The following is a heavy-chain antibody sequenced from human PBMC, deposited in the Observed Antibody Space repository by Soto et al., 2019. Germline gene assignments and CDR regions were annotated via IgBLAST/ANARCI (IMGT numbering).Heavy chain of an antibody. Sequence: GGSLRLSCAASGFTFSSYDMHWVRQAPGKGLEWVAVISYDGSNKYYADSVKGRFTISRDNSKNTLYLQMNSLRAEDTAVYYCAKDRTSYSNSWSLDYWGQGTLVTVSS. V-gene: IGHV3-30*18. CDR3: AKDRTSYSNSWSLDY. J-gene: IGHJ4*02. D-gene: IGHD6-13*01. CDR1: GFTFSSYD. CDR2: ISYDGSNK.